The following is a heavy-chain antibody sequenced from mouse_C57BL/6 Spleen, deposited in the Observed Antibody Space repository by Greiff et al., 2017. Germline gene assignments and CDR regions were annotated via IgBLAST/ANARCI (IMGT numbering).Heavy chain of an antibody. D-gene: IGHD1-1*01. CDR2: ISSGSSTI. Sequence: DVHLVESGGGLVKPGGSLKLSCAASGFTFSDYGMHWVRQAPEKGLEWVAYISSGSSTIYYADTVKGRFTISRDNAKNTLFLQMTSLRSEDTAMYYCARGNYGSSCYFDYWGQGTTLTVSS. CDR3: ARGNYGSSCYFDY. CDR1: GFTFSDYG. V-gene: IGHV5-17*01. J-gene: IGHJ2*01.